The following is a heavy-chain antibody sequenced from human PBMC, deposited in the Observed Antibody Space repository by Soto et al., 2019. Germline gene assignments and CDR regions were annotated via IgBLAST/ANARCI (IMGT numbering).Heavy chain of an antibody. V-gene: IGHV3-21*01. CDR1: GFTFSTFN. CDR3: ARDFPVDYYGSSEIADF. D-gene: IGHD3-22*01. CDR2: ISGSSTYI. J-gene: IGHJ4*02. Sequence: EVQLVESGGGLVKPGGSLRLSCAASGFTFSTFNMNWVRQAPGKGLEWVSSISGSSTYISYADSLKGRFTISRDNAKNSLYLQMNNLRAEDTAVYYCARDFPVDYYGSSEIADFWGQGTLVTVSS.